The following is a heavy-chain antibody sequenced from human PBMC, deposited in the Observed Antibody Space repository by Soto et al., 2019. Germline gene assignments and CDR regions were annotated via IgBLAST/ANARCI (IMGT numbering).Heavy chain of an antibody. CDR3: ARAFFYQGSDSRGYSFDAFDF. J-gene: IGHJ3*01. D-gene: IGHD3-22*01. CDR2: ISAHTGSS. CDR1: GYTFTSSG. V-gene: IGHV1-18*01. Sequence: QVQLVQSGAEGKKPGASVKVSCKASGYTFTSSGMSWVRQAPGQGLEWMGWISAHTGSSEYAQRFQGRVTMTTDRSTSTAYMELRSLRSDDTAVYYCARAFFYQGSDSRGYSFDAFDFWGPGTLVTVSS.